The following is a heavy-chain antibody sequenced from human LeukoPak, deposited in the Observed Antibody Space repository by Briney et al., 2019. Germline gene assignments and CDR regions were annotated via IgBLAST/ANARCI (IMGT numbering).Heavy chain of an antibody. D-gene: IGHD3-22*01. Sequence: GGSLRLSCAASGFTFSSYAMSWVRQAPGKGLEWVSAISGSGGSTYYADSVKGRFTISRDNSKNTLYLQMNSLRAEDTAVYYCASDRTSDYYDSSGYYYYGMDVWGQGTTVTVSS. CDR3: ASDRTSDYYDSSGYYYYGMDV. CDR1: GFTFSSYA. CDR2: ISGSGGST. V-gene: IGHV3-23*01. J-gene: IGHJ6*02.